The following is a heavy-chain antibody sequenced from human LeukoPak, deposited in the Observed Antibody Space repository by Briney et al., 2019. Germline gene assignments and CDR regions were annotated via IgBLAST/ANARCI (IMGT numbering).Heavy chain of an antibody. Sequence: GESLKISCQGSGYSFPHYWIGWVRQKPGKGLEWMGIIYPDDSGTRYSPSFQCQVTFSADKSINTAYLQWSSLKASDTAMYFCARFGGPTFGNYYFDYWGQGTLVTVSS. CDR2: IYPDDSGT. V-gene: IGHV5-51*01. CDR3: ARFGGPTFGNYYFDY. D-gene: IGHD2/OR15-2a*01. J-gene: IGHJ4*02. CDR1: GYSFPHYW.